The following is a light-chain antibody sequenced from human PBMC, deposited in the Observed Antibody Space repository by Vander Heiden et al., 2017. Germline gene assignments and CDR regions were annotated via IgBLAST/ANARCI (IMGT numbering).Light chain of an antibody. V-gene: IGKV3-11*01. J-gene: IGKJ4*01. CDR2: DAY. CDR1: QSVSGY. CDR3: QQRGDWPVT. Sequence: EIDLTQSPGTLSLSPGERATLSSRTSQSVSGYLVWYQEKPGQAPRLLIYDAYKGATGTPARFSGSGSGTDFTLTISSLEPEDFAIYYCQQRGDWPVTFGGGTKVEIK.